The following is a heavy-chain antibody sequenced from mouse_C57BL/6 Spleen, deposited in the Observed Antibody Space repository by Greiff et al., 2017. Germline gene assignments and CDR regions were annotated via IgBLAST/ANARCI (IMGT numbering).Heavy chain of an antibody. CDR2: IYPGDGDT. Sequence: QVQLQQSGAELVKPGASVKISCKASGYAFSSYWMNWVKQRPGKGLEWIGQIYPGDGDTNYNGKFKGKATLTADKSSSTAYMQLSSLTSEDSAVYCGARLYYGSSFLFDYWGQGTTLTVSS. D-gene: IGHD1-1*01. V-gene: IGHV1-80*01. CDR3: ARLYYGSSFLFDY. J-gene: IGHJ2*01. CDR1: GYAFSSYW.